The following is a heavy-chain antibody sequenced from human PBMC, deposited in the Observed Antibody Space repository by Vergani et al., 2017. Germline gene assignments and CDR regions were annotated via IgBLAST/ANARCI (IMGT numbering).Heavy chain of an antibody. CDR1: GFSLSTSGMC. Sequence: QVTLRESGPALVKPTQTLTLTCTFSGFSLSTSGMCVSWIRQPPGKALEWLARIDWDDDKYYSTSLKTRLTISKDTSKNQVVLTMTNMDPGDTATYYCARTTSTPVYSRTYYYYYYMDVWGKGTTVTVSS. D-gene: IGHD6-13*01. V-gene: IGHV2-70*15. J-gene: IGHJ6*03. CDR3: ARTTSTPVYSRTYYYYYYMDV. CDR2: IDWDDDK.